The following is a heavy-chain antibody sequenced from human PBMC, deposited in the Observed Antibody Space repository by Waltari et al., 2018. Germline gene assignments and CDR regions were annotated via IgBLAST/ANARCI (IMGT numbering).Heavy chain of an antibody. J-gene: IGHJ6*02. V-gene: IGHV3-74*01. CDR3: ARLAPKTYRSPVPGRDYYYGLDV. CDR2: INGDGSTS. Sequence: EEQLVESGGGLVQPGDSLRLSCAASGFTYSTHWMPSVRQAPGKGLVWVSRINGDGSTSNDADSVKGRFTISRDNTKKTLYLQMKRLRVEDTAVYYCARLAPKTYRSPVPGRDYYYGLDVWGQGTTVTVSS. CDR1: GFTYSTHW. D-gene: IGHD6-13*01.